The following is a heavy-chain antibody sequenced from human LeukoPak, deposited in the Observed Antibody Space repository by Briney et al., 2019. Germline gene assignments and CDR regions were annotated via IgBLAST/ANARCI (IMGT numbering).Heavy chain of an antibody. Sequence: AGSLRLSCAASGFGFSNFWMHWVRQAPGKGLEWVSRIKTDGSITAYADSVKGRFTISRDNAKNTLYLHMNSLKGEDTATYFCTREADPAFSASSSPDFWGQGTPVSDS. CDR3: TREADPAFSASSSPDF. J-gene: IGHJ4*02. CDR1: GFGFSNFW. V-gene: IGHV3-74*01. CDR2: IKTDGSIT. D-gene: IGHD6-6*01.